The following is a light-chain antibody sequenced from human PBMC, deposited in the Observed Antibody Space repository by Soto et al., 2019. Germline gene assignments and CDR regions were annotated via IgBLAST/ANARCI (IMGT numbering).Light chain of an antibody. J-gene: IGLJ3*02. V-gene: IGLV1-40*01. CDR3: QSFASSLSNSWL. Sequence: QAVVTQSPSVSGAPGQRVTISCTGGWSNIGAGYEVHWYQHLPGTAPKLLIYGVTNRPSGVPDRFSGSRSGTSASLAITGLQADDEGDYYCQSFASSLSNSWLFGGGTKLTVL. CDR2: GVT. CDR1: WSNIGAGYE.